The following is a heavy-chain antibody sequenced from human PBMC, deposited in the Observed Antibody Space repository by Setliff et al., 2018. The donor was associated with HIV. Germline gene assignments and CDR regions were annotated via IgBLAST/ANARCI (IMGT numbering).Heavy chain of an antibody. D-gene: IGHD3-10*01. J-gene: IGHJ6*03. V-gene: IGHV4-31*03. CDR1: GGSISSGGYY. CDR3: ARVYYYGSPHMDV. Sequence: SETLSLTCTGSGGSISSGGYYWSWIRQHPGKGLEWIGYIYYSGSTYYNPSLKSRVTISVDTSKNQFSLKLSSVTAADTAVYYCARVYYYGSPHMDVWGKGSTVTVSS. CDR2: IYYSGST.